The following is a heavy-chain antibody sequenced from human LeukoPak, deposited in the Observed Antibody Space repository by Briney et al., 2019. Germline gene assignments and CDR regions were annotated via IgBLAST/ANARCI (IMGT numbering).Heavy chain of an antibody. D-gene: IGHD3-22*01. V-gene: IGHV3-48*03. CDR3: AKDFPYYYDTSGYYHDY. Sequence: PGGSLRLSCAASGFTFSSYEMNWVRQAPGKGLEWVSYISSSGSTIYYADSVKGRFTISRDNAKNSLYLQMNSLRAEDTAVYYCAKDFPYYYDTSGYYHDYWGQGTLVTVSS. J-gene: IGHJ4*02. CDR1: GFTFSSYE. CDR2: ISSSGSTI.